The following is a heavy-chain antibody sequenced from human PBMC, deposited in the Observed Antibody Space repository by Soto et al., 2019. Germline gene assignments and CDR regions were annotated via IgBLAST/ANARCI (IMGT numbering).Heavy chain of an antibody. V-gene: IGHV4-34*01. J-gene: IGHJ4*02. CDR3: ARDKITGLFDY. CDR2: INHSGST. D-gene: IGHD2-8*02. Sequence: SSETLSLTCAVYGGSFSGYYWTWVRQPPGTGLEWIGEINHSGSTNYNPSLKSRVTISVDTSKNQFSLKLTSVTAADTAVYYCARDKITGLFDYWGQGTLVTVSS. CDR1: GGSFSGYY.